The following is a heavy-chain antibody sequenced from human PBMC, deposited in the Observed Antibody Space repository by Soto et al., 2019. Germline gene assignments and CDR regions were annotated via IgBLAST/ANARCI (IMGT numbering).Heavy chain of an antibody. D-gene: IGHD5-12*01. CDR1: GGSISSYY. CDR2: IYYSGST. J-gene: IGHJ6*03. CDR3: ARVGDSGYEPSGYYYYYYYMDV. V-gene: IGHV4-59*08. Sequence: SETLSLTCTVSGGSISSYYWSWIRQPPGKGLEWIGYIYYSGSTNYNPSLKSRVTISVDTSKNQFSLKLSSVTAADTAVYYCARVGDSGYEPSGYYYYYYYMDVWGKGTTVTVSS.